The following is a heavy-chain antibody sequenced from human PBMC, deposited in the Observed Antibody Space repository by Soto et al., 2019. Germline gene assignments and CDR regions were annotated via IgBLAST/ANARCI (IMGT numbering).Heavy chain of an antibody. CDR3: ARENWSYVD. D-gene: IGHD1-26*01. CDR1: GYTFTNY. Sequence: QAQLVQSGAEATRPGTSVKVSCKVSGYTFTNYFHWIRQAPGQGLEWMGWMKPNDGDTEYARKFQGKVTLPRDTSITTAYMELSSLTYADTAVYYCARENWSYVDWGQGTLVTVSS. CDR2: MKPNDGDT. V-gene: IGHV1-2*02. J-gene: IGHJ4*02.